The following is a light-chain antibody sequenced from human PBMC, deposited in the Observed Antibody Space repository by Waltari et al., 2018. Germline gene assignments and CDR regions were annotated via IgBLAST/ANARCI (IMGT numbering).Light chain of an antibody. CDR3: QQYDNFLYT. V-gene: IGKV1-33*01. CDR1: QDISNY. CDR2: DAS. J-gene: IGKJ2*01. Sequence: DIQMTQSPSSLSASVGDRVTITCQASQDISNYLNWYQQKPGKAPKLLIYDASNLETGVPSRFSGSGSGTDFTSTISSLQPEDIATYYCQQYDNFLYTFGQGTKLEIK.